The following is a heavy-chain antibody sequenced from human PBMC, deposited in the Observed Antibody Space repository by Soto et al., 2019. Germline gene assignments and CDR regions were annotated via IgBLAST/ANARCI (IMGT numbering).Heavy chain of an antibody. CDR2: IYYSGST. J-gene: IGHJ6*02. Sequence: PSETLSPTCTVSGGSISSGDYYWSWIRQPPGKGLEWIGYIYYSGSTYYNPSLKSRVTISVDTSKNQFSLKLSSVTAADTAVYYCARHHDYYYGMDVWGQGTTVTVSS. V-gene: IGHV4-30-4*01. CDR1: GGSISSGDYY. CDR3: ARHHDYYYGMDV.